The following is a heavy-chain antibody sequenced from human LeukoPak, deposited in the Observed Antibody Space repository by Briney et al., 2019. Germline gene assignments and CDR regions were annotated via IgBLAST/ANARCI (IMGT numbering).Heavy chain of an antibody. V-gene: IGHV3-21*01. J-gene: IGHJ6*02. CDR3: ARDLHGVAALYYYYGMDV. D-gene: IGHD2-15*01. Sequence: GGSLRLSCAASGFTFSSYSMSWVRQAPGKGLEWVSSISSSSSYIYYADSVKGRFTISRDNAKNSLYLQMNSLRAEDTAVYYCARDLHGVAALYYYYGMDVWGQGTTVTVSS. CDR2: ISSSSSYI. CDR1: GFTFSSYS.